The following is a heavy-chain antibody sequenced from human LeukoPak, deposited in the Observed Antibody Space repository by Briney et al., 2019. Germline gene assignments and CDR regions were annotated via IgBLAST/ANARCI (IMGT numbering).Heavy chain of an antibody. CDR3: ARHLSGVTGYTYGRGIDY. CDR1: GFTFSSYA. D-gene: IGHD5-18*01. CDR2: ISYDGSNK. J-gene: IGHJ4*02. Sequence: PGGSLRLSCAASGFTFSSYAMHWVRQAPGKGLEWVAVISYDGSNKYYADSAKGRFTISRDNAKTSLYLQINSLRAEDTAVYYCARHLSGVTGYTYGRGIDYWGQGTLVTVSS. V-gene: IGHV3-30*04.